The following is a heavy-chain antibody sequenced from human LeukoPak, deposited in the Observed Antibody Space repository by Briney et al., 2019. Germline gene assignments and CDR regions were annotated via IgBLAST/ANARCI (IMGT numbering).Heavy chain of an antibody. J-gene: IGHJ6*02. Sequence: GGSLRLSCAASGFTFSTYAMHWVRQAPGKGLEWVAVISCDGNNKYYADSVRGRFTTSRDNSKNTLSLQMDSLRAEDTAVYYCARDLSMYYYYGMDVWGQGTTVTVSS. V-gene: IGHV3-30-3*01. CDR3: ARDLSMYYYYGMDV. CDR1: GFTFSTYA. CDR2: ISCDGNNK.